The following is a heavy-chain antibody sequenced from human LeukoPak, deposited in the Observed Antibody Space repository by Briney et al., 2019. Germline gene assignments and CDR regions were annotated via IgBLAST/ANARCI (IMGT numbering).Heavy chain of an antibody. Sequence: ASVTVSRKASGYTFTSYGISWVRQAPGQGVEWVGWISAYNDNTNYAQKLQGRVTMTTDTSTSTAYMELRSLRSDDTAVYYCARDSSLVVVVAATEDGMDVWGQGTTVTVSS. CDR3: ARDSSLVVVVAATEDGMDV. CDR2: ISAYNDNT. J-gene: IGHJ6*02. CDR1: GYTFTSYG. D-gene: IGHD2-15*01. V-gene: IGHV1-18*01.